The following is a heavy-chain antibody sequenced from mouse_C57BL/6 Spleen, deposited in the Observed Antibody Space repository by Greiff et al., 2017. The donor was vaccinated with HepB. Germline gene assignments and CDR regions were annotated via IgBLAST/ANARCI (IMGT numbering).Heavy chain of an antibody. V-gene: IGHV5-17*01. CDR2: ISSGSSTI. CDR1: GFTFSDYG. D-gene: IGHD6-2*01. J-gene: IGHJ3*01. Sequence: EVQLQESGGGLVKPGGSLKLSCAASGFTFSDYGMHWVRQAPEKGLEWVAYISSGSSTIYYADTVKGRFTISRDNAKNTLFLQMTSLRSEDTAMYYCARTSLLAYWGQGTLVTVSA. CDR3: ARTSLLAY.